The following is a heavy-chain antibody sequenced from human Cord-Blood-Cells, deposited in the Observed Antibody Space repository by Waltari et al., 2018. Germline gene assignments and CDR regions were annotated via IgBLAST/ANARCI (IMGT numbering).Heavy chain of an antibody. V-gene: IGHV4-34*01. CDR1: GGSFHGYD. CDR2: INHSGST. D-gene: IGHD2-2*01. CDR3: ARGLNCSSTSCYFDY. Sequence: QVQLQQWGAGLLKPSETLSLTCAVYGGSFHGYDWSWIRQPPGKGLEGIGEINHSGSTNYNPSLKSRVTISVDTSKNQFSLKLSSVTAADTAVYYCARGLNCSSTSCYFDYWGQGTLVTVSS. J-gene: IGHJ4*02.